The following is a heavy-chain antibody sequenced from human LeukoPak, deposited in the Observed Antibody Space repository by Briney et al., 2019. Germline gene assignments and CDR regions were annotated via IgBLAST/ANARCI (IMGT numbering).Heavy chain of an antibody. CDR3: ARGWRQQLVLEYYYYYMDV. CDR2: INHRGST. Sequence: SETLSLTCAVYGGSFSGYYWSWIRQPPGKGLEWIGEINHRGSTNYNPSLKSRVTISVDTSKNQFSLKLSSVTAADTAVYYCARGWRQQLVLEYYYYYMDVWGKGTTVTVSS. CDR1: GGSFSGYY. D-gene: IGHD6-13*01. J-gene: IGHJ6*03. V-gene: IGHV4-34*01.